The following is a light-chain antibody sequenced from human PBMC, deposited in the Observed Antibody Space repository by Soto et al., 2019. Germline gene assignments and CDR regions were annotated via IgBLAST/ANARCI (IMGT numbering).Light chain of an antibody. CDR3: QQRSNWRGT. CDR1: QSINTN. V-gene: IGKV3-11*01. J-gene: IGKJ4*01. Sequence: EIVLTQSPATLSFSPGARATLSCRATQSINTNLAWYQQKPGQAPRLLIYDASNRATGIPARFSGSGSGTDLPRTVSSLEPGDFAVYYCQQRSNWRGTVGGGTRVEIK. CDR2: DAS.